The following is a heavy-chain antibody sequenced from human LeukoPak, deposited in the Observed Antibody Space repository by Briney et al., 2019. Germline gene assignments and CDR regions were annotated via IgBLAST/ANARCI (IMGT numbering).Heavy chain of an antibody. CDR1: GGSIRSSSYY. Sequence: SETLSLTCTVSGGSIRSSSYYWGWIRQPPGKGLEWIGSIYYSGSTYYNPSLKSRVTISVDTSKNQFSLKLSSVTAADTAVYYCARVVGGYDVRRSYYYYMDVWGKGTTVTVSS. D-gene: IGHD5-12*01. CDR3: ARVVGGYDVRRSYYYYMDV. J-gene: IGHJ6*03. CDR2: IYYSGST. V-gene: IGHV4-39*07.